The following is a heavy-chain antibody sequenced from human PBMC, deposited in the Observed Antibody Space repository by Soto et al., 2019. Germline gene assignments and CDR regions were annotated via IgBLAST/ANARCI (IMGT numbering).Heavy chain of an antibody. J-gene: IGHJ4*02. CDR3: ARGRYGDY. CDR2: ISAHNGNT. V-gene: IGHV1-18*01. D-gene: IGHD1-1*01. CDR1: GYTFTSYG. Sequence: QVHLVKSGAEVKKPGASVKVSCKASGYTFTSYGITWVRQAPGQGLESMGWISAHNGNTDYAQKLQGRVIVTRDTSTSTAYMELRSLRSDDTAVYYCARGRYGDYWGQGALVTVSS.